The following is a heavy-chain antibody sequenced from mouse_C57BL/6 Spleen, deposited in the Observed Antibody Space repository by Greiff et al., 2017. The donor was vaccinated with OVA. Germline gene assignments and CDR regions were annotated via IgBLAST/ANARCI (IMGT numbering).Heavy chain of an antibody. D-gene: IGHD1-1*01. CDR1: GFTFSSYA. V-gene: IGHV5-9-1*02. CDR2: ISSGGDYI. Sequence: EVMLVESGEGLVKPGGSLKLSCAASGFTFSSYAMSWVRQTPEKRLEWVAYISSGGDYIYYADTVKGRFTISRDNARNTLYLQMSSLKSEDTAMYYGTRDRGYYGSSYWFAYWGQGTLVTVSA. CDR3: TRDRGYYGSSYWFAY. J-gene: IGHJ3*01.